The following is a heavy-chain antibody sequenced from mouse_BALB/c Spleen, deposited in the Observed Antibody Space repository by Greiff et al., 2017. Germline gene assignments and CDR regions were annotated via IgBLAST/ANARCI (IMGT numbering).Heavy chain of an antibody. CDR2: IWGDGST. CDR3: ARFSYGNYYFDY. D-gene: IGHD2-10*02. CDR1: GFSLTGYG. Sequence: VQLQESGPGLVAPSQSLSITCTASGFSLTGYGVNWVRQPPGKGLEWLGMIWGDGSTDYNSALKSRLSISKDNSKSQVFLKMNSLQTDDTARYYGARFSYGNYYFDYWGQGTTLTVSS. V-gene: IGHV2-6-7*01. J-gene: IGHJ2*01.